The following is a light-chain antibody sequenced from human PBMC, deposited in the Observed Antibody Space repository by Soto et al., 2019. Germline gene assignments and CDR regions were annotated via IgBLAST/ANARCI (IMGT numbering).Light chain of an antibody. CDR3: QHYDRAPMWT. Sequence: EIVLTQSPGTLSLSPGERAILSCSASQSVSSYLAWYQQKPGQAPRLLMYSTSIRATGIPDRFSGSGSGTDFTLTISRLDPEDFAVYYCQHYDRAPMWTFGQGTKVDI. J-gene: IGKJ1*01. V-gene: IGKV3-20*01. CDR1: QSVSSY. CDR2: STS.